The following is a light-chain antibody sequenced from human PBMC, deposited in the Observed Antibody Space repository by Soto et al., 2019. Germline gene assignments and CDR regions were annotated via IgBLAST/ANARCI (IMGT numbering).Light chain of an antibody. CDR3: QQYNSPWT. Sequence: EIVLTQSPGTRSLSPGERATLSCRASQSVSSSYLVWHQQKPGQAPRLLIFAASTRATVIPARFRGSGSGTESTLTISDLQSEDFATYYCQQYNSPWTFGQGTKVDIK. J-gene: IGKJ1*01. CDR2: AAS. V-gene: IGKV3-15*01. CDR1: QSVSSSY.